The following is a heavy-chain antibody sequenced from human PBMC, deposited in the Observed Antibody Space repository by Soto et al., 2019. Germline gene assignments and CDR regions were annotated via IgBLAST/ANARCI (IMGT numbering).Heavy chain of an antibody. D-gene: IGHD2-21*02. V-gene: IGHV4-39*01. Sequence: QLQLQESGPGLVKPSETLSLTCSVSGGSISSSSYFWGWIRQPPGKGLEWIGSIYYSGSTYYNPSFKRRVTVSVDTSTNQFSLKLSSVTAADTAVYYCARHPSDFWFDPWGQGTLVTVSS. CDR1: GGSISSSSYF. CDR3: ARHPSDFWFDP. CDR2: IYYSGST. J-gene: IGHJ5*02.